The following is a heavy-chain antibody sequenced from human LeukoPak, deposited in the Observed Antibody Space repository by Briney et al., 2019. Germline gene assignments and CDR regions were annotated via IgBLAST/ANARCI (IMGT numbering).Heavy chain of an antibody. Sequence: GGSLRLSCAASGFTFSNSGMHWVRQAPGKGLEWLAVIWFDGSQTYYADSVKGRFTISRDNAKNSLYLQMNSLRAEDTAVYYCAREGQSGYRLYYFDYWGQGTLVTVSS. CDR1: GFTFSNSG. CDR3: AREGQSGYRLYYFDY. V-gene: IGHV3-33*01. D-gene: IGHD5-12*01. CDR2: IWFDGSQT. J-gene: IGHJ4*02.